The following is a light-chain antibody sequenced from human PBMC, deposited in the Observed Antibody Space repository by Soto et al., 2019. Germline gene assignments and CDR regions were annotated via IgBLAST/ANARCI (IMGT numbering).Light chain of an antibody. Sequence: DIQMTQSPSTLSASVGDRVTITCRASQSIDSWLAWYQQKQGKTPNLLIYEASSLESGVPSRFSGSGSGTEFTLTISSLQPDDFATYYCQQYSSYSAGTFGQGTKVEIK. V-gene: IGKV1-5*03. J-gene: IGKJ1*01. CDR3: QQYSSYSAGT. CDR2: EAS. CDR1: QSIDSW.